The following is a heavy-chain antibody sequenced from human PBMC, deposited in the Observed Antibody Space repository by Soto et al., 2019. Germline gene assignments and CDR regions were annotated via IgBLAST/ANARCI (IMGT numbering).Heavy chain of an antibody. CDR1: GSPLSSKG. D-gene: IGHD5-18*01. Sequence: GGSLRLSWAASGSPLSSKGMHRVPPGPGKGLEWVAVIWYDGSNKYYAGSLKGRFTTSRDKSKNTLYLQMNSLRAVVTVVYYCASSGYIYRKFNYWGQATLVTVS. CDR2: IWYDGSNK. J-gene: IGHJ4*02. V-gene: IGHV3-33*01. CDR3: ASSGYIYRKFNY.